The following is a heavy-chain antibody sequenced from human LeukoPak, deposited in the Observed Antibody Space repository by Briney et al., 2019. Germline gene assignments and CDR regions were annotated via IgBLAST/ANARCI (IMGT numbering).Heavy chain of an antibody. V-gene: IGHV3-74*01. J-gene: IGHJ4*02. CDR2: INSDGSST. Sequence: PGGSLRLSCAASGFTFSSYGMHWVRQAPGKGLVWVSRINSDGSSTSYADSVKGRFTISRDNAKNTLYLQMNSLRAEDTAVYYCARDPSRYYYDSSGHDYWGQGTLVTVSS. D-gene: IGHD3-22*01. CDR1: GFTFSSYG. CDR3: ARDPSRYYYDSSGHDY.